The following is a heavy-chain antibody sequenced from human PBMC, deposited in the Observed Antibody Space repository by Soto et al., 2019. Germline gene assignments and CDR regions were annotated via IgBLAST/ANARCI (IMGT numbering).Heavy chain of an antibody. V-gene: IGHV3-48*03. D-gene: IGHD6-6*01. J-gene: IGHJ4*02. Sequence: EVQLVESGGGLVQPGGSLRLSCAASGFTFSSYEMNWVRQAPGKGLEWVSYISSSGSTIYYADSVKGRFTISRDNAKNSLYLQMNSLRAEDTAVYYCARDSSSYYFDYWGQATLVTVSS. CDR3: ARDSSSYYFDY. CDR2: ISSSGSTI. CDR1: GFTFSSYE.